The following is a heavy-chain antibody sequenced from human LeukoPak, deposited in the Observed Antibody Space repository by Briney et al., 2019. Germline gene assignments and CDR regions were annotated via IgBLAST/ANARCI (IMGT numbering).Heavy chain of an antibody. CDR1: GYTFTGYF. CDR3: ARTWGVEMATISTIDY. J-gene: IGHJ4*02. CDR2: INPNSGVT. V-gene: IGHV1-2*02. Sequence: ASVKVSCKASGYTFTGYFMHWVRQAPGQGLEWLGWINPNSGVTNYAQKFQGRVTMARDTSISTAYMELSRLRSDDTAVYYCARTWGVEMATISTIDYWGQGTLVTVSS. D-gene: IGHD5-24*01.